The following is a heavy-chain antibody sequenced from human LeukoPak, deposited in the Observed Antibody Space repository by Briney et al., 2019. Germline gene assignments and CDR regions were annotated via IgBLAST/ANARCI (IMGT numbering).Heavy chain of an antibody. Sequence: GESLNISCKGSGYNFTIYWIGWVRQMPGKGLEWMGIIYPGDSDTRYSPSFQDQVTISADKSISTAYLQWSSLKASDTAMYYCAIFDFLFGEIDNWFDPWGQGTQVTVSS. V-gene: IGHV5-51*01. CDR3: AIFDFLFGEIDNWFDP. J-gene: IGHJ5*02. CDR1: GYNFTIYW. CDR2: IYPGDSDT. D-gene: IGHD3-16*01.